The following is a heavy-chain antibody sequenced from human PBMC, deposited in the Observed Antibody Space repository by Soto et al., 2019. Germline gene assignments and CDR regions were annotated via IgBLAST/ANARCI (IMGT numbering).Heavy chain of an antibody. CDR1: GFTFGDYA. CDR2: ISWNSGTI. CDR3: VKDSGGYCRGGGCYLDY. D-gene: IGHD2-15*01. J-gene: IGHJ4*02. Sequence: EVQLVESGGGLVQPGRSLRLSCVGSGFTFGDYAMHWARQTPGKGLEWVSGISWNSGTIDYADSVKGRFTISRDNAKNSLYLQMNSLRDDDTALYSCVKDSGGYCRGGGCYLDYWGQGTLVSVSS. V-gene: IGHV3-9*01.